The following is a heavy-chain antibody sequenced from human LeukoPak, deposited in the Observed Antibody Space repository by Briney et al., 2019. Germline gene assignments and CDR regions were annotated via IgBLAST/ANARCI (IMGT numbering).Heavy chain of an antibody. V-gene: IGHV1-2*02. D-gene: IGHD6-19*01. CDR2: INPNSGGT. J-gene: IGHJ4*02. Sequence: ASVKVSCKASGYTFTGYYMHWVRQSPGQGGEWMGWINPNSGGTKYAQKFQCRVTMTRDTSIRTAYMELSRLRSAATAVYSCASDYRIAVAGRQHGFDYWGQGTLVTVSS. CDR3: ASDYRIAVAGRQHGFDY. CDR1: GYTFTGYY.